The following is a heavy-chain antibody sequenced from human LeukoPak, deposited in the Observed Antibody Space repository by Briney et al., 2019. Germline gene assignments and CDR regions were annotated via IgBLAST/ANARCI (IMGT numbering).Heavy chain of an antibody. CDR3: ARRGTDYCTPSSCHPNWFAP. CDR1: GFIFSDYY. J-gene: IGHJ5*02. V-gene: IGHV3-11*03. Sequence: GGSLRLSCAASGFIFSDYYMSWMRQAPGKGLEWLSYIDGSSSRTNYADSVKGRFTISRDNVKNSLYLQMNSLRAEDTSVYFCARRGTDYCTPSSCHPNWFAPWGQGTQVTVSS. D-gene: IGHD4-11*01. CDR2: IDGSSSRT.